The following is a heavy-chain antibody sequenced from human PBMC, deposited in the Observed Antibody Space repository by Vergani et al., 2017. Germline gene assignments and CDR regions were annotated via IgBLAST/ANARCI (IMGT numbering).Heavy chain of an antibody. CDR2: IDNSGRSI. CDR1: GFTFSTYA. CDR3: AKSRASLDLWGEHFQH. V-gene: IGHV3-23*01. Sequence: EVHLLESGGGLVQSGGSLRLSCAASGFTFSTYAMSWVRQVPGKGLEWVATIDNSGRSIYYTDSVKGRFTISRDNSKSTLFLQMNSLSAEDTALYYCAKSRASLDLWGEHFQHWGRGTLVTVSS. J-gene: IGHJ1*01. D-gene: IGHD3-16*01.